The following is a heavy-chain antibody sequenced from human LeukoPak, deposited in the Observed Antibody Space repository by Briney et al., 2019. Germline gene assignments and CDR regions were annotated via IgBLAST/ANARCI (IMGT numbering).Heavy chain of an antibody. CDR1: GGSISSYY. CDR2: IYYSGST. Sequence: PSETLSLTCTVSGGSISSYYWSWIRQPPGKGLEWIGYIYYSGSTNYNPSLKSRVTISVDTSKNQFSLKLSSVTAADTAVYYCARGGPDLAMATTIDYWGPGTLVTVSS. D-gene: IGHD5-24*01. J-gene: IGHJ4*02. CDR3: ARGGPDLAMATTIDY. V-gene: IGHV4-59*01.